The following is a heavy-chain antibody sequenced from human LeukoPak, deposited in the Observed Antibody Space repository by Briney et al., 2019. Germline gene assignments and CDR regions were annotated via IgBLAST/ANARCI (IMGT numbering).Heavy chain of an antibody. CDR3: ARDNSVGDNAWWFDP. V-gene: IGHV1-46*01. CDR2: INPTGGST. J-gene: IGHJ5*02. CDR1: GYTFTSYY. D-gene: IGHD1-26*01. Sequence: ASVKVSCKASGYTFTSYYMHWVRQAPGQGLEWMGLINPTGGSTGYAQKFQGRVTMTRDMSTSTDYMELSSLRSEDTAIHYCARDNSVGDNAWWFDPWGQGTLVTVFS.